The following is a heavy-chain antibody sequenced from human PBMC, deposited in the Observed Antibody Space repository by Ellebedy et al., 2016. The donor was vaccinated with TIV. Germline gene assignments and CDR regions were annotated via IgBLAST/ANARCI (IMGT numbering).Heavy chain of an antibody. CDR2: IYYRGST. J-gene: IGHJ5*02. D-gene: IGHD3-3*01. V-gene: IGHV4-39*01. CDR3: ARCIITIFGVVVAFDP. Sequence: MPSETLSLTCTVSGGSISSSSYYWGWIRQPPGKGLEWIGSIYYRGSTYYNPSLKSRVTISVDTSKNQFSLKLSSVTAADTAVYYCARCIITIFGVVVAFDPWGQGTLVTVSS. CDR1: GGSISSSSYY.